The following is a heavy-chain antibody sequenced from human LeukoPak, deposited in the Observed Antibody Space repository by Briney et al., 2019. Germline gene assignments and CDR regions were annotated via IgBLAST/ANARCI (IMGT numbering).Heavy chain of an antibody. CDR1: GLTFSSFA. CDR3: ARESKDYDSSGCYHYFDY. CDR2: ISYDGSNK. V-gene: IGHV3-30*04. Sequence: GGSLSLSCAASGLTFSSFALHWVRQAPGKGREGVAVISYDGSNKYYADSVKGRFTISRDNSKNTLYLQMNSLRAEDTAVYYCARESKDYDSSGCYHYFDYWGQGTLVTVSS. D-gene: IGHD3-22*01. J-gene: IGHJ4*02.